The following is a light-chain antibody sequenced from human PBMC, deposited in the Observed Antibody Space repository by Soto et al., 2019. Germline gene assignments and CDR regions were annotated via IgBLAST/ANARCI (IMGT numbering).Light chain of an antibody. CDR2: AAS. Sequence: DIEMTQSPSSLSASIGETVTVTCRASQSISRYLNWYQQKPGKAPTLLISAASSLERGVPLRFSGGGSGTEFTLTITSLQPEDSATYYCQHNYRNTPWTFGQGTKVDVK. V-gene: IGKV1-39*01. J-gene: IGKJ1*01. CDR1: QSISRY. CDR3: QHNYRNTPWT.